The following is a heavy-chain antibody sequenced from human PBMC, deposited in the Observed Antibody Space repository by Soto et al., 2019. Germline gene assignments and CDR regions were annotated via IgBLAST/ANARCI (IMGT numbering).Heavy chain of an antibody. D-gene: IGHD3-3*01. CDR3: ARDPRSDYDFWSGGGMDV. CDR1: GDSVSSNSAA. J-gene: IGHJ6*02. CDR2: TYYRSKWYN. Sequence: SQTLSLTCAISGDSVSSNSAAWNWIRQSPSRGLEWLGRTYYRSKWYNDYAVSVKSRITINPDTSKNQFSLQLNSVTPEDTAVYYCARDPRSDYDFWSGGGMDVWGQGTTVTVSS. V-gene: IGHV6-1*01.